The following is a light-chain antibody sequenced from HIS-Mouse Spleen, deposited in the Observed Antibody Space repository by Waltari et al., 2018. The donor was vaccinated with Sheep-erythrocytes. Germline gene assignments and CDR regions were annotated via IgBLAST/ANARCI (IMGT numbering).Light chain of an antibody. CDR1: SRDVGSYNL. J-gene: IGLJ2*01. CDR2: EGS. V-gene: IGLV2-23*01. Sequence: QSALTQPASVSGSPAQSITISCTGTSRDVGSYNLFPWYQQHPGKAPKLMIYEGSKRPSGVSNRFSGSKSGNTAALTIAGLQAEDEADYYCCSYAGSSTLVFGGGTKLTVL. CDR3: CSYAGSSTLV.